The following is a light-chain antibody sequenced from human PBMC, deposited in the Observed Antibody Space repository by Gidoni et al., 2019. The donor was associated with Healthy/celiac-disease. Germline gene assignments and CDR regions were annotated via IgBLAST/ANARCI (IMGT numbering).Light chain of an antibody. CDR1: QDISNY. CDR2: DAS. V-gene: IGKV1-33*01. Sequence: DIQMTHSPSSLSASVGDRVTITCQASQDISNYLNWYQQKPGKAPKLLIYDASNLETGVPSRFSGSGSGTDFTFTISSLQPEDSATYYCQQYDNLPITFGQGTRLEIK. J-gene: IGKJ5*01. CDR3: QQYDNLPIT.